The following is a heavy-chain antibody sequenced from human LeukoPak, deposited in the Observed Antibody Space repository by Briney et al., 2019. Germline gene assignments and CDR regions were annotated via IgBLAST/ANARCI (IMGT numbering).Heavy chain of an antibody. CDR1: GGSISSFSYY. CDR2: IYYSGST. V-gene: IGHV4-39*07. Sequence: SETLSLTCTVPGGSISSFSYYWGWIRQPPGRGLEWIGTIYYSGSTYYNPSLKSRVTISTDTSKNQFSLNLRSVTAADTAVYYCARVRGDSPYSFDYWGQGTLVTVSS. D-gene: IGHD2-21*02. CDR3: ARVRGDSPYSFDY. J-gene: IGHJ4*02.